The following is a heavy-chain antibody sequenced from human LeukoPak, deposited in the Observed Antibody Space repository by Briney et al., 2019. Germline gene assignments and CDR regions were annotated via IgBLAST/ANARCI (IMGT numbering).Heavy chain of an antibody. CDR1: GGSFSSYY. V-gene: IGHV4-34*01. CDR3: ARSPGLYNYGYSAVDY. J-gene: IGHJ4*02. CDR2: INHSGST. Sequence: SETLSLTCAVYGGSFSSYYWGWIRQPPGKGLEWIGEINHSGSTNYNPSLKSRVTISVDTSKNQFSLKLSSVTAADTAVYYCARSPGLYNYGYSAVDYWGQGTLVTVSS. D-gene: IGHD5-18*01.